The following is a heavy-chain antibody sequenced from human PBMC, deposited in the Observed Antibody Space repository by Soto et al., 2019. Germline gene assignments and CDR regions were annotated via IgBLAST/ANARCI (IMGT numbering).Heavy chain of an antibody. D-gene: IGHD2-15*01. Sequence: PSETLSLTCTVSGGSIGGSNYFWGWIRQSPGTGLEWLGTIYSSGSTYYSPSLKSRITMSLDTSKNQFSLKLSSVTAADTAVYYCARQPHPHCSGGSCYYDGHYGMDVWGQGTTVTVSS. J-gene: IGHJ6*02. CDR3: ARQPHPHCSGGSCYYDGHYGMDV. CDR2: IYSSGST. V-gene: IGHV4-39*01. CDR1: GGSIGGSNYF.